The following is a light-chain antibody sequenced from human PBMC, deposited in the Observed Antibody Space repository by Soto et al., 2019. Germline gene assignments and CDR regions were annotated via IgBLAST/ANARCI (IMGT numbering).Light chain of an antibody. J-gene: IGKJ4*01. CDR3: QQRSNWPPT. Sequence: IVFTQSPATLSLSPGERATLSCRASQSVSSYLAWYQQRPGQAPRLLIYDASKRATGIPAKFSGSGSGTDFTLTITTLEPEDFAVYYCQQRSNWPPTFGGGTKVDIK. CDR2: DAS. CDR1: QSVSSY. V-gene: IGKV3-11*01.